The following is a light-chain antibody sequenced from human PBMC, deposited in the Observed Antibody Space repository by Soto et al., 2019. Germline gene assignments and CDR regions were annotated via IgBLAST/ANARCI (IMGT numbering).Light chain of an antibody. CDR3: GTWDSSLSGGNWV. CDR2: DDN. Sequence: QTVVTQPPSLSAAPGQKVTISCSGSSSNVGNNYVSWYQQVPGTAPKLVIYDDNKRPSGVPDRFSASKSGTSATLGITGLQTGDEADYYCGTWDSSLSGGNWVFGGGTKVTVL. V-gene: IGLV1-51*01. J-gene: IGLJ3*02. CDR1: SSNVGNNY.